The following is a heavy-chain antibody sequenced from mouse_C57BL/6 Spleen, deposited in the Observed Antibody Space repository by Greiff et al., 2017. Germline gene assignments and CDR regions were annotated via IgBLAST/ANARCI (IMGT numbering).Heavy chain of an antibody. D-gene: IGHD2-4*01. CDR3: ARRGDYDPFAY. CDR2: IDPSDSYT. J-gene: IGHJ3*01. CDR1: GYTFTSYW. V-gene: IGHV1-69*01. Sequence: QVQLQQPGAELVMPGASVKLSCKASGYTFTSYWMHWVKQRPGQGLEWIGEIDPSDSYTNYTKKFKGKSTLTVDKSSSTAYMQLSSLTSEDSAVYYCARRGDYDPFAYWGQGTLVTVSA.